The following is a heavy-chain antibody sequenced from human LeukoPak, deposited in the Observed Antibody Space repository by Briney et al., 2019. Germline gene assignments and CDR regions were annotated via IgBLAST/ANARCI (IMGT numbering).Heavy chain of an antibody. Sequence: GESLKISCKGSGYDFFGYWIAWVRQMPGKGLEWVGIIYPDDSKITYSPAFQGQVTISAVKSLSTSSLQWDSLKASDTAMYYCARREPWIQLWGGRGGAFDIWGQGTMVTVSS. D-gene: IGHD5-18*01. CDR3: ARREPWIQLWGGRGGAFDI. CDR1: GYDFFGYW. J-gene: IGHJ3*02. CDR2: IYPDDSKI. V-gene: IGHV5-51*01.